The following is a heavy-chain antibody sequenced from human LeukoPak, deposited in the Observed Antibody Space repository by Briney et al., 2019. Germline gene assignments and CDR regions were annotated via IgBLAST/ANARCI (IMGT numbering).Heavy chain of an antibody. V-gene: IGHV4-39*07. CDR3: ARIEYSNSIDY. J-gene: IGHJ4*02. Sequence: PSETLSLTCTVSGGSISTYFWSWIRQPPGKGLEWIGSIYYSGRTYYNASLKSRVTISVDTSKNQFSLKLSSVTAADTAVYYCARIEYSNSIDYWGQGTLVTVSS. CDR2: IYYSGRT. CDR1: GGSISTYF. D-gene: IGHD6-6*01.